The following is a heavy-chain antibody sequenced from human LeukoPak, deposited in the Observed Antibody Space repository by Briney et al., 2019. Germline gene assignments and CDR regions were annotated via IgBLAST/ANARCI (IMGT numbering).Heavy chain of an antibody. D-gene: IGHD2-15*01. CDR3: ARDVDIVVVVAASQKGHNWFDP. V-gene: IGHV1-69*04. CDR1: GGTFSSYA. J-gene: IGHJ5*02. Sequence: ASVKVFCKASGGTFSSYAISWVRQAPGQGLEWMGRIIPIFGIANYAQKFQGRVTITADKSTSTAYMELSSLRSEDTAVYYCARDVDIVVVVAASQKGHNWFDPWGQGTLVTVSS. CDR2: IIPIFGIA.